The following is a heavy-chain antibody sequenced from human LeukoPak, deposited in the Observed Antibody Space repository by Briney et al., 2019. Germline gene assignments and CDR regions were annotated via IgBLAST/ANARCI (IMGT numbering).Heavy chain of an antibody. V-gene: IGHV4-4*09. D-gene: IGHD6-13*01. CDR1: GGSISDYY. CDR3: ARHWLEAAKTYSYWFDP. J-gene: IGHJ5*02. CDR2: IYRGGTI. Sequence: SETLSLTCSVSGGSISDYYWSWIRQPPGKGLEWIGYIYRGGTINYNPSLKSRVTMLLDTSKNQISPMLNSVTAADTAEYYCARHWLEAAKTYSYWFDPWGQGTLVTVSS.